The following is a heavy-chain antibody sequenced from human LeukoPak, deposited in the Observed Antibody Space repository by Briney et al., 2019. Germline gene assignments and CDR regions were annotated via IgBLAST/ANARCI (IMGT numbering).Heavy chain of an antibody. Sequence: ASVKVSCKVSGYTLTELSMHWVRQAPGKGLEWMGGFDPEDGETIYAQKFQGRVTMTEDTSTDTAYMELSSLRSDDTAVYYCARQALDTAMCRLDYWGQGTLVTVSS. J-gene: IGHJ4*02. D-gene: IGHD5-18*01. V-gene: IGHV1-24*01. CDR1: GYTLTELS. CDR2: FDPEDGET. CDR3: ARQALDTAMCRLDY.